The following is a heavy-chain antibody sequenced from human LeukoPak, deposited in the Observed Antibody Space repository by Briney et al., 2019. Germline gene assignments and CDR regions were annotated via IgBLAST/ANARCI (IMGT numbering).Heavy chain of an antibody. Sequence: SETLSLTCTVSGGSISSGSYYWSWIRQPAGKGLEWIGRIYTSGSANYNPSLKSRVTISVDTSKNQFSLKLSSVTAIDTAVYYCARTYRDDAFDIWGQGTMVTVSS. CDR3: ARTYRDDAFDI. D-gene: IGHD5-18*01. CDR1: GGSISSGSYY. V-gene: IGHV4-61*02. CDR2: IYTSGSA. J-gene: IGHJ3*02.